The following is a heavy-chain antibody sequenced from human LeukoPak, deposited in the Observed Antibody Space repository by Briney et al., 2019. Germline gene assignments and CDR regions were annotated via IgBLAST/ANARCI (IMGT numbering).Heavy chain of an antibody. J-gene: IGHJ4*02. Sequence: GASVKVPCTASGYTFACNYIHWVRQAPGQGLEWMGMIYPRDGSTSYAQRFQGRVTVTRDTSTSTVHMELSGLRSEDTAVYYCARDQEGFDYWGQGTLVTVSS. CDR1: GYTFACNY. CDR3: ARDQEGFDY. V-gene: IGHV1-46*01. CDR2: IYPRDGST.